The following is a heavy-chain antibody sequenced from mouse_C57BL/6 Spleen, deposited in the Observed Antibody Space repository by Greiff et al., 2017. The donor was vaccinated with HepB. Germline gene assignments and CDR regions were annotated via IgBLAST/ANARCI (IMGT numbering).Heavy chain of an antibody. D-gene: IGHD1-1*01. CDR1: GYTFTSYW. CDR2: INPSNGGT. V-gene: IGHV1-53*01. J-gene: IGHJ2*01. CDR3: ARWGTTVVPFDY. Sequence: QVQLQQPGTELVKPGASVKLSCKASGYTFTSYWMHWVKPRPGQGLEWIGNINPSNGGTNYNEKFKSKATLTVDKSSSTAYMQLSSLTSEDSAVNYCARWGTTVVPFDYWGQGTTLTVSS.